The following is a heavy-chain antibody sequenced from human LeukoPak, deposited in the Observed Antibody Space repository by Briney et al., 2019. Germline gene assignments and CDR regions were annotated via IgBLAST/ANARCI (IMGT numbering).Heavy chain of an antibody. J-gene: IGHJ4*02. Sequence: PGGSLRLSCAASGFTFSSYAMHWVRQAPGKGLEWVAVISYDGSNKYYADSVKGRFTISRDNSKNTLYLQMNSLRAEDTAVYYCARGDKRVTFGGVIVSFDHWGQGTLVTVSS. D-gene: IGHD3-16*02. CDR3: ARGDKRVTFGGVIVSFDH. V-gene: IGHV3-30*04. CDR2: ISYDGSNK. CDR1: GFTFSSYA.